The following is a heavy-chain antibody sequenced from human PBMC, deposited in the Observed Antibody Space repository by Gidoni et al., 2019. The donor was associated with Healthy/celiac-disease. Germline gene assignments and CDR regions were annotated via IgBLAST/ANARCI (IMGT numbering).Heavy chain of an antibody. CDR1: GFTFSTYG. V-gene: IGHV3-30*03. D-gene: IGHD2-15*01. CDR3: ARAGYNCSGGSCYPKGFDY. Sequence: QVQLVESGGGVVQPGRSLRLSCAASGFTFSTYGMPWVRQAPGKGLEWVAVISYDGSNKYYADSVKGRFTISRDNSKNTLYLQMNSLRAEDTAVYYCARAGYNCSGGSCYPKGFDYWGQGTLVTVSS. J-gene: IGHJ4*02. CDR2: ISYDGSNK.